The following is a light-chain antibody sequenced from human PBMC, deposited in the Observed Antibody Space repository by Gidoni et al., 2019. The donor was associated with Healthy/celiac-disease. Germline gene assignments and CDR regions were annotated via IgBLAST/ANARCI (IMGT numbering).Light chain of an antibody. J-gene: IGKJ1*01. Sequence: EIVMTQPPATLSVSPGERATLSCRASQSVSSNLAWYQQKPGQAPRLLIYGASTRATGIPARFSGSGSGTEFTLTISSLQSEDFAVYYCKQYNNWPPTWTFGQGTKVEIK. CDR1: QSVSSN. V-gene: IGKV3-15*01. CDR2: GAS. CDR3: KQYNNWPPTWT.